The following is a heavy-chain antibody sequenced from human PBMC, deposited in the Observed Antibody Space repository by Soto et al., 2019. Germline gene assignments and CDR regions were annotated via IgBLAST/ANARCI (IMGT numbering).Heavy chain of an antibody. V-gene: IGHV1-69*01. CDR1: GGTFSSYR. CDR2: IVPIYRTA. D-gene: IGHD6-13*01. J-gene: IGHJ4*02. CDR3: VRDSGAKLSSS. Sequence: QVQLVQSGAEVKKPGSSVKVSCKASGGTFSSYRINWVRQAPGQGLEWVGGIVPIYRTADYAQKFQGRVTITADESARTSYMELRSLKSQDTAVYYCVRDSGAKLSSSXGQGTLVTVSS.